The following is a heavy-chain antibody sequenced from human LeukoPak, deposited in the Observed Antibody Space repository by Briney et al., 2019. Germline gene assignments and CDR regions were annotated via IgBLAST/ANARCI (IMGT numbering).Heavy chain of an antibody. D-gene: IGHD3-10*01. CDR3: ARDASYYGSGSYYNGDY. CDR1: GFTFSSYA. V-gene: IGHV3-30*04. CDR2: ISYDGSNK. Sequence: PGGSLRLSCAASGFTFSSYAMHWVRQAPGKGLEWVAVISYDGSNKYYADFVKGRFTISRDNSKNTLYLQMNSLRAEDTAVYYCARDASYYGSGSYYNGDYWGQGTLVTVSS. J-gene: IGHJ4*02.